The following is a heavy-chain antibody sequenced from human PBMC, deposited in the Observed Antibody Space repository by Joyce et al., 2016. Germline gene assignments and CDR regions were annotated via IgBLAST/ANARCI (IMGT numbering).Heavy chain of an antibody. D-gene: IGHD2-8*01. CDR1: GFTFSSYS. J-gene: IGHJ4*02. V-gene: IGHV3-21*01. CDR3: ARSSYTNGIFDY. CDR2: LSSSSSYI. Sequence: EVQLVESGGGLVKPGGSLRLSCAASGFTFSSYSMSWVRQAPGKVLEGVSSLSSSSSYIKYTDSVKGRFTISRDNAKNSLYLQMNSLRVEDTAVYYCARSSYTNGIFDYWGQGTLVTVSS.